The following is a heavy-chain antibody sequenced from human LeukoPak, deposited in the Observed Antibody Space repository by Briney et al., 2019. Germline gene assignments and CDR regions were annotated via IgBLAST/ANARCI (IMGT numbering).Heavy chain of an antibody. J-gene: IGHJ4*02. CDR1: GYTFISYV. D-gene: IGHD6-19*01. CDR2: ISAYNGNT. V-gene: IGHV1-18*01. Sequence: GSVKDSCKASGYTFISYVISWVRQAPGQGLEWMGWISAYNGNTNYAQKLQGRVTMTTDTSTSTAYMELRSLRSGDTAVYYCARDAAGTGDYWGQGTLVTVSS. CDR3: ARDAAGTGDY.